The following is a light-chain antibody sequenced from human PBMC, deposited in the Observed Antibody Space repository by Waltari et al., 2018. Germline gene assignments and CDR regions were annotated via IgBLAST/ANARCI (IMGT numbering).Light chain of an antibody. J-gene: IGLJ3*02. CDR3: NSYTTSSTWV. Sequence: QSALTQPASVSGSPGQSITISCTGTSSDIGAYNYVSWYQHLPGNAPKLIISEVRRRPSGVSNRCAGSKSGNMASLTISGLQAEDEADYYCNSYTTSSTWVFGGGTKLTVL. CDR2: EVR. CDR1: SSDIGAYNY. V-gene: IGLV2-14*01.